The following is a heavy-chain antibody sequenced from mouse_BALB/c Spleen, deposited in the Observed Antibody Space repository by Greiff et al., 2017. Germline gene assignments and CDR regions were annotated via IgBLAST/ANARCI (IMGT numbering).Heavy chain of an antibody. CDR3: ARGGYDVGFAY. V-gene: IGHV5-17*02. CDR1: GFTFSSFG. CDR2: ISSGSSTI. D-gene: IGHD2-14*01. Sequence: EVQRVESGGGLVKPGGSLKLSCAASGFTFSSFGMHWVRQAPEKGLEWVAYISSGSSTIYYADTVKGRFTISRDNPKNTLFLQMTSLRSEDTAMYYCARGGYDVGFAYWGQGTLVTVSA. J-gene: IGHJ3*01.